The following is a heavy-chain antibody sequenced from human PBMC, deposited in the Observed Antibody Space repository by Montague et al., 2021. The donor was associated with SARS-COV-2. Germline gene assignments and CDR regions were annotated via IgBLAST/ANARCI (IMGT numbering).Heavy chain of an antibody. CDR3: AHLIRYYDIFTGIPFDD. CDR2: IYSNGDK. V-gene: IGHV2-5*01. D-gene: IGHD3-9*01. Sequence: PALVKPTQTPTLTCTFSGFSLSTPNVGVAWIRQPPGKALEWLAVIYSNGDKRYSPSLQRRLTITKDTSRNQVVLSLTNVDPLDTATYYCAHLIRYYDIFTGIPFDDWGQGAQVTVSS. CDR1: GFSLSTPNVG. J-gene: IGHJ4*02.